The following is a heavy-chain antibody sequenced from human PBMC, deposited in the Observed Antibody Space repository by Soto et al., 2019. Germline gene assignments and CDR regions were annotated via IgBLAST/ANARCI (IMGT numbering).Heavy chain of an antibody. CDR3: AKDPLGSGYSAYFDY. CDR2: ISGSGGST. CDR1: GFTFSSYA. D-gene: IGHD3-3*01. Sequence: GGSLRLSCAASGFTFSSYAMSRVRQAPGKGLEWVSAISGSGGSTYYADSVKGRFTISRDNSKNTLYLQMNSLRAEDTAVYYCAKDPLGSGYSAYFDYWGQGTLVTVSS. J-gene: IGHJ4*02. V-gene: IGHV3-23*01.